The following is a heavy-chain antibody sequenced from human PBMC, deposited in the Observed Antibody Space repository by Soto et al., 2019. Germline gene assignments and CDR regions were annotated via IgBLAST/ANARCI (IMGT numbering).Heavy chain of an antibody. D-gene: IGHD2-15*01. CDR1: GFSLSTSGVG. V-gene: IGHV2-5*02. CDR2: IYWDDDK. Sequence: QITLKESGPTLVKPTQTLTLTCTFSGFSLSTSGVGVGWIRQPPGKALEWLALIYWDDDKRYSPSLKSRLTITKDPSTNQVVLTMTNMDPVDTATYYCAHRPSSCSGGSCYSGFDYWGQGTLVTVSS. CDR3: AHRPSSCSGGSCYSGFDY. J-gene: IGHJ4*02.